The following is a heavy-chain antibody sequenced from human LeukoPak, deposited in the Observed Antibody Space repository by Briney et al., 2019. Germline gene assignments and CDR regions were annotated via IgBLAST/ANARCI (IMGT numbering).Heavy chain of an antibody. Sequence: GGSLRPSCAPSVLTSSSRRRNGVRQPPGRGREGVSSRCSSSSYIYYADSVKGRFTISRDNAKSSLYLQMNSLRAEDTAVYYCARDLPTSEVGATGSFDYWGQGTLVTVSS. CDR3: ARDLPTSEVGATGSFDY. J-gene: IGHJ4*02. D-gene: IGHD1-26*01. CDR2: RCSSSSYI. CDR1: VLTSSSRR. V-gene: IGHV3-21*01.